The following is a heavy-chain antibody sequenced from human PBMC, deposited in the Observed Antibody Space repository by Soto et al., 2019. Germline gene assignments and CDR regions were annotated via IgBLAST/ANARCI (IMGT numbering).Heavy chain of an antibody. CDR1: GFTFGRSW. V-gene: IGHV3-7*04. CDR2: IKPDGSEK. D-gene: IGHD2-15*01. CDR3: ARDSGGGWAFDT. Sequence: EVQLVESGGGLVQPGASLRLSCAASGFTFGRSWMTWVRQAPGKGLEWVANIKPDGSEKDYVDSVKGRFTISRDNAQNSLYLQLNSLRVEDTAVYYCARDSGGGWAFDTWGQGTTVTVSS. J-gene: IGHJ3*02.